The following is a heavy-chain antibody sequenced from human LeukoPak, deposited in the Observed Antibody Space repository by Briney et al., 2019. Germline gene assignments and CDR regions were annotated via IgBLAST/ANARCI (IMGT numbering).Heavy chain of an antibody. J-gene: IGHJ4*02. CDR2: IYYSGST. V-gene: IGHV4-39*01. Sequence: KPSETLSLTCTVSGGSISSSSYYWGGIRQPPGKGREWNGSIYYSGSTYYNPSLKSRVTISVDTSKNQFSLKLSSVTAADTAVYYCARHTIVVVPAAIDYWGQGTLVTVSS. D-gene: IGHD2-2*01. CDR1: GGSISSSSYY. CDR3: ARHTIVVVPAAIDY.